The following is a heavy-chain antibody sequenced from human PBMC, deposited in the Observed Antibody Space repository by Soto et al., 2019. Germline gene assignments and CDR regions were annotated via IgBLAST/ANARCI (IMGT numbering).Heavy chain of an antibody. CDR3: ARDGPSRSRYYFDY. CDR2: IYGAAST. Sequence: EVQLVESGGGLVQPGGSLRLSCAASGFTVSSNYMNWVRQAPGKGLEWVSIIYGAASTYYADSVKGRFTISRDNSKNTLYLQMNSLRAEDTAVWYCARDGPSRSRYYFDYWGQGTLVTVSS. D-gene: IGHD6-13*01. J-gene: IGHJ4*02. CDR1: GFTVSSNY. V-gene: IGHV3-66*01.